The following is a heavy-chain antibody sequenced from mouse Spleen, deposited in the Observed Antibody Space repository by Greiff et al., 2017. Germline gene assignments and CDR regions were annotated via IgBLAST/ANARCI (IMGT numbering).Heavy chain of an antibody. V-gene: IGHV2-6*01. CDR2: IWGGGST. Sequence: QVQLQQSGPGLVAPSQSLSITCTVSGFSLTSYGVDWVRQSPGKGLEWLGVIWGGGSTNYNSALKSRLSISKDNSKSQVFLKMNSLQTDDTAMYYCASAITTATGALDYWGQGTSVTVSS. J-gene: IGHJ4*01. D-gene: IGHD1-2*01. CDR1: GFSLTSYG. CDR3: ASAITTATGALDY.